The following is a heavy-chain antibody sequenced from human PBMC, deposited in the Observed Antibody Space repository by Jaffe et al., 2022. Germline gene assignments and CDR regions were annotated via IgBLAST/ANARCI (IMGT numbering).Heavy chain of an antibody. Sequence: EVQLVESGGGLVQPGGSLRLSCAASGFTFSSYAMHWVRQAPGKGLEYVSAISSNGGSTYYANSVKGRFTISRDNSKNTLYLQMGSLRAEDMAVYYCARGNDYGDYWGQGTLVTVSS. CDR2: ISSNGGST. D-gene: IGHD2-8*01. CDR1: GFTFSSYA. J-gene: IGHJ4*02. CDR3: ARGNDYGDY. V-gene: IGHV3-64*01.